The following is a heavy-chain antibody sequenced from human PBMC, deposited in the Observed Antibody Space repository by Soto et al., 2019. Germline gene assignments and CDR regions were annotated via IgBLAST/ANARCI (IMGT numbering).Heavy chain of an antibody. D-gene: IGHD1-1*01. J-gene: IGHJ4*02. CDR3: AKDKPGTTSFDY. V-gene: IGHV3-23*01. Sequence: GGSLRLSCAASGFTISSNAMYWVRQAPGKGLEWVSAISDRGDTTHYADSVKGRFTISRDTSKNTLYLQLNALRADDTAVYYCAKDKPGTTSFDYWGQGTLVTVSS. CDR2: ISDRGDTT. CDR1: GFTISSNA.